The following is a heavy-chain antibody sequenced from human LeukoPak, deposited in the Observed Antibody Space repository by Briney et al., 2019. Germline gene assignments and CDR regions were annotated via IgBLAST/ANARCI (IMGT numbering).Heavy chain of an antibody. CDR1: GYTFTGYY. J-gene: IGHJ4*02. Sequence: GASVKVSCKASGYTFTGYYIHWVRQAPGQGLEWMGWIDPNSGGTNYAQKFQGRVTMTRDTSISTAYMELSSLRSEDTAVYYCARDDHYSGIYRGYWGQGTLVTVSS. CDR2: IDPNSGGT. V-gene: IGHV1-2*02. CDR3: ARDDHYSGIYRGY. D-gene: IGHD1-26*01.